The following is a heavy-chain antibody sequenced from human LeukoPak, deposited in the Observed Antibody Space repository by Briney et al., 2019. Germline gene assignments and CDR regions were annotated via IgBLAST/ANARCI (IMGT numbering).Heavy chain of an antibody. V-gene: IGHV1-46*01. CDR1: GYTFTSYY. CDR2: INPSGGST. J-gene: IGHJ5*02. D-gene: IGHD3-9*01. Sequence: ASVKVSCKASGYTFTSYYMHWVRQAPGQGLEWMGIINPSGGSTNYAQKFQGRVTMTRDTSTSTVYMELSSLRSEDTAVYYCAREDRTGYFDWLFHNWFDPWGQGTLVTVSS. CDR3: AREDRTGYFDWLFHNWFDP.